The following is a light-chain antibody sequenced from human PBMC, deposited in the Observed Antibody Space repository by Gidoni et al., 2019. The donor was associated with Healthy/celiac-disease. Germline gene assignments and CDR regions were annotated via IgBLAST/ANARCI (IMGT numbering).Light chain of an antibody. CDR3: SSYTSSSTLYV. CDR2: EVS. V-gene: IGLV2-14*01. CDR1: SSDVGGYNY. J-gene: IGLJ1*01. Sequence: QPASVSGSPGQSITISCTGTSSDVGGYNYVSWYQQHPGKAPKLMIYEVSNRPSGVSNRFSGSKSGNTASLTISGLQAEDEADYYCSSYTSSSTLYVFGTGTKVTVL.